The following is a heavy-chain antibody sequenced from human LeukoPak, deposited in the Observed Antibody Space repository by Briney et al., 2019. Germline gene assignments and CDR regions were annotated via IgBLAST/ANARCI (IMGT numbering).Heavy chain of an antibody. CDR1: GYSFTSYW. CDR2: IYPGDSDT. V-gene: IGHV5-51*01. D-gene: IGHD3-10*01. CDR3: ARLRITRRFGELSRTRWAFDI. J-gene: IGHJ3*02. Sequence: PGESLKISCKGSGYSFTSYWIGWVRQMPGKGLEWMGIIYPGDSDTRYSPSFQGQVTISADKSISTAYLQWSSLKASDTAMYYCARLRITRRFGELSRTRWAFDIWGQGTMVTVSS.